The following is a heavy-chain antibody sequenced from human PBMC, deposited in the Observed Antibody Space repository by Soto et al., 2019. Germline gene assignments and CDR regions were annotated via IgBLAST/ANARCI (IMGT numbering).Heavy chain of an antibody. Sequence: PGESLKISCKGSGYDFATYWIGWVRQMPGKGLEWMGIIYPGASDTKYSPSFQGQVTISVDKSISTAYLQWSSLKASDTAMYYCARHRYNSGPTDNDMDVWGQGTTVTVSS. D-gene: IGHD6-19*01. V-gene: IGHV5-51*01. CDR3: ARHRYNSGPTDNDMDV. CDR1: GYDFATYW. CDR2: IYPGASDT. J-gene: IGHJ6*02.